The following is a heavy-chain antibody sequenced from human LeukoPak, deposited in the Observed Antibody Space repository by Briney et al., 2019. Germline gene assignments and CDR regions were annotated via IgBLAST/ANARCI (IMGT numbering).Heavy chain of an antibody. J-gene: IGHJ5*02. CDR3: ARPLGRWLQLTWFDP. D-gene: IGHD5-24*01. CDR2: ISAYNGNT. V-gene: IGHV1-18*01. Sequence: GASVKVSCKASGYTFTSYGISWVRQAPGQGLEWMGWISAYNGNTNYAQKLQGRVTMTTDTSTSTAYMELRSLRSDDTAVYYCARPLGRWLQLTWFDPWGQGTLVTVSS. CDR1: GYTFTSYG.